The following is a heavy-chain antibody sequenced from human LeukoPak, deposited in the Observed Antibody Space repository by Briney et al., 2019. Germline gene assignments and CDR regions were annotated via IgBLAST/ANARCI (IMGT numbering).Heavy chain of an antibody. CDR2: IYYSGGT. CDR1: GGSISSGSYY. J-gene: IGHJ4*02. CDR3: ARGESLCSSTSCHIPIFDY. Sequence: SETLSLTCTVSGGSISSGSYYWGWIRQPPGKGLEWIGSIYYSGGTYYNPSLKSRVTISVDTSKNQFSLKLSSVTAADTAVYYCARGESLCSSTSCHIPIFDYWGQGTLVTVSS. V-gene: IGHV4-39*07. D-gene: IGHD2-2*01.